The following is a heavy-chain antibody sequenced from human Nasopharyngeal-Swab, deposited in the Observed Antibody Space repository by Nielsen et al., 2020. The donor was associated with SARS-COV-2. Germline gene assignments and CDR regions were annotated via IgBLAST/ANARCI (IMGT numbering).Heavy chain of an antibody. CDR3: TTDFYFDY. Sequence: GASLKISCAASGFISSASAIYWVRQASGKGLEWVGRIGDKDHNYATTYGASVQGRFTISRDDSKNTAFLQMDSLKTEDTALYYCTTDFYFDYWGQGTLVTVSS. J-gene: IGHJ4*02. CDR2: IGDKDHNYAT. V-gene: IGHV3-73*01. CDR1: GFISSASA.